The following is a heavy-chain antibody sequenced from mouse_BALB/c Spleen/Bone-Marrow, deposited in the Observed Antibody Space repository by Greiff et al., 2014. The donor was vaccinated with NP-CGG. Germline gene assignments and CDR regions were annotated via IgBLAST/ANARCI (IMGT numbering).Heavy chain of an antibody. D-gene: IGHD1-2*01. CDR2: INPNSRTI. CDR3: ASKGDCGWMTD. V-gene: IGHV4-1*02. CDR1: GFDFSGYW. J-gene: IGHJ3*01. Sequence: EVKLMESGGGLVQPGGSLKLSCAASGFDFSGYWMTWVRQAPGQGLEWIGEINPNSRTINYKPSLKEKFIMSRDNAKNTLYLQMSKVRSEDADLYYCASKGDCGWMTDWGQGTLVTVSA.